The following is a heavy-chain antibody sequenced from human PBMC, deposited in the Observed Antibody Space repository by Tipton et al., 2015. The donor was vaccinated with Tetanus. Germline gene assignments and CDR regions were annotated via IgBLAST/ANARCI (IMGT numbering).Heavy chain of an antibody. D-gene: IGHD7-27*01. CDR3: ARRSGVASLNY. J-gene: IGHJ4*02. Sequence: SLRLSCTASGFTFSKYSMMWVRQAPGKGLEWVSLISSSSSHIYYADSVKGRFTVSRDNAKTSLYLQMNSLRAEDTAVYYCARRSGVASLNYWGQGTLVTVSS. V-gene: IGHV3-21*01. CDR2: ISSSSSHI. CDR1: GFTFSKYS.